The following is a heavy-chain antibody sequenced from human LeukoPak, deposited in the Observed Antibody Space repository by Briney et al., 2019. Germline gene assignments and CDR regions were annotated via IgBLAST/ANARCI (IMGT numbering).Heavy chain of an antibody. D-gene: IGHD3-10*01. J-gene: IGHJ4*02. V-gene: IGHV3-33*06. CDR2: IWYDGSNK. CDR3: AKDAWRFGDSLLYYSDY. Sequence: GGSLRLSCAASGFTFSSYGMHWVRQAPGKGLEWVAVIWYDGSNKYYADSVKGRFTISRDNSKNTLYLKMNSLRAEDTAVYYCAKDAWRFGDSLLYYSDYWGQGTLVTVSS. CDR1: GFTFSSYG.